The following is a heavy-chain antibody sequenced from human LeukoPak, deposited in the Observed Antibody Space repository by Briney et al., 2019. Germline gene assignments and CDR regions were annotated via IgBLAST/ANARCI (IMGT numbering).Heavy chain of an antibody. D-gene: IGHD2-15*01. CDR3: ARDVASYCSGGSCYSRAIDY. V-gene: IGHV3-21*01. J-gene: IGHJ4*02. Sequence: GGSLRLSCAASGFTFSNYGMNWVRQAPGKGLEWVSSISTSGSYIYYADSVKGRFTISRDNAKNSLFLQMNSLRAEDTAVYYCARDVASYCSGGSCYSRAIDYWGQGTLVTVSS. CDR1: GFTFSNYG. CDR2: ISTSGSYI.